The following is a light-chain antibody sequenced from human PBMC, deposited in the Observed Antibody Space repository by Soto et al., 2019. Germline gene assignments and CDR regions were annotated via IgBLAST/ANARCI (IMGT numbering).Light chain of an antibody. CDR3: HQYNYWPT. CDR1: QSVSSD. Sequence: EIVFTHSPAILSFSPGETATLSIRASQSVSSDLAWYRQKPGQSPRLLIYGASTRATGIPVRFSGSGSGTEFTLTISSLQSEDFAVYYCHQYNYWPTFGQGTKVDIK. CDR2: GAS. J-gene: IGKJ1*01. V-gene: IGKV3-15*01.